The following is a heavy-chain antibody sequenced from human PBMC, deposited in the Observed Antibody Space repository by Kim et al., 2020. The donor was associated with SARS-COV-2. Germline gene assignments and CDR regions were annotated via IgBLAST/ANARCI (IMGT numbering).Heavy chain of an antibody. Sequence: ASVKVSCKASGYTFAAYGISWVRQARGQGLQWMGGIGAYNGMSDYGQTFHDRITMTTDISSSTAYLEVRSLRSDDTAIYFCARGGRGDHFYNGMDVWGQGTAVIVS. CDR1: GYTFAAYG. D-gene: IGHD2-21*02. V-gene: IGHV1-18*01. CDR2: IGAYNGMS. CDR3: ARGGRGDHFYNGMDV. J-gene: IGHJ6*02.